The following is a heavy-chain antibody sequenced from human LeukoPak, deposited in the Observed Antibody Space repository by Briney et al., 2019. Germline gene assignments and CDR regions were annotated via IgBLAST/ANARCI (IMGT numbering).Heavy chain of an antibody. CDR3: ARDGGSYCSGGSCYSSDSSYYYMDV. D-gene: IGHD2-15*01. J-gene: IGHJ6*03. CDR1: GFTFDDYG. Sequence: GGSLRLSCAASGFTFDDYGMNWVRQAPGKGLEWVANIKQDGSEKYYVDSVKGRFTISRDNAKNSLYLQMNSLRAEDTAVYYCARDGGSYCSGGSCYSSDSSYYYMDVWGKGTTVTVSS. CDR2: IKQDGSEK. V-gene: IGHV3-7*01.